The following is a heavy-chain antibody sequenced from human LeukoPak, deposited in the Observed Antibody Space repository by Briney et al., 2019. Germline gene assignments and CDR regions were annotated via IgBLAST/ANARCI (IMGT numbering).Heavy chain of an antibody. CDR3: ARHVAPAATTVNWFDP. V-gene: IGHV5-51*01. J-gene: IGHJ5*02. D-gene: IGHD1-26*01. Sequence: GESLKISCKGSGYSFTSYWIGWVRQMPGKGLEWMGIIYPGDSDTRYSPSFQGQVTISADKSISTAYLQWSSLKASDTAMYYCARHVAPAATTVNWFDPWGQGTLVTVSS. CDR2: IYPGDSDT. CDR1: GYSFTSYW.